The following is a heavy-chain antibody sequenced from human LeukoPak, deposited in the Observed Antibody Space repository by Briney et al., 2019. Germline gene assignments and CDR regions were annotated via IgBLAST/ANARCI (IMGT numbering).Heavy chain of an antibody. V-gene: IGHV4-34*01. J-gene: IGHJ5*02. CDR3: ARGRGRITIFGVVITNWFDP. CDR1: GGSFSGYY. Sequence: SETLSLTCAVYGGSFSGYYWSWIRQPPGKGLEWIGEINHSGSTNYNPSLKSRVTISVDTSKNQFSLKLSSVTAADTAVYYCARGRGRITIFGVVITNWFDPWGQGTLVTVSS. D-gene: IGHD3-3*01. CDR2: INHSGST.